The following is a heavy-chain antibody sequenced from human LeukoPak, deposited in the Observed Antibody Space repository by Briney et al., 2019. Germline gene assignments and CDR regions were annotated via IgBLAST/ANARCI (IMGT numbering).Heavy chain of an antibody. CDR2: IKPEGSKE. J-gene: IGHJ4*02. V-gene: IGHV3-7*03. CDR3: ERGAMRGGDLEY. D-gene: IGHD2-2*01. Sequence: PGGSLRLSCAASGFTLSIYWMTWVRQAPGKGLEWVAKIKPEGSKEYYVDSVKGRFTISRDNAKNPLYMQLSSVRAEDTAGYYWERGAMRGGDLEYWGQGTLVTVSS. CDR1: GFTLSIYW.